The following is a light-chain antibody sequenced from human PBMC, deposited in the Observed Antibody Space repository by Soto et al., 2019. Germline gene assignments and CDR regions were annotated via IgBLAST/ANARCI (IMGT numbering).Light chain of an antibody. V-gene: IGKV1-39*01. CDR1: QTINTY. Sequence: DIQMTQSPSSLSASVGDRVTITCRASQTINTYLNWYQLKPGKAPTLLIYTASSVQSEVPSRFSGSGSGTEYTLAISSLQPEDLASYYCQQSYSAPYPFGQRDKLESK. CDR2: TAS. CDR3: QQSYSAPYP. J-gene: IGKJ2*01.